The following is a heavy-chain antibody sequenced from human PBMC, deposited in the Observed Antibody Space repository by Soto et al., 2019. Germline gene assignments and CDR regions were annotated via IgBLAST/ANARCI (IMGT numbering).Heavy chain of an antibody. CDR1: GDSISIYY. Sequence: LSLTCTVSGDSISIYYWSWIRQPPGKGLEWIGYIYYSGSTNYSPSLKSRVTISVDTSKNQFSLKLSSVTTADTAVYYCARGNPWDYWGQGTLVTVYS. D-gene: IGHD1-1*01. CDR3: ARGNPWDY. V-gene: IGHV4-59*01. J-gene: IGHJ4*02. CDR2: IYYSGST.